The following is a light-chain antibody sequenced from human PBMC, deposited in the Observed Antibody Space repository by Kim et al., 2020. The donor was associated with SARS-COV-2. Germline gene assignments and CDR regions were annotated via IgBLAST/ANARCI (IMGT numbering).Light chain of an antibody. V-gene: IGLV3-19*01. J-gene: IGLJ2*01. Sequence: ALSQTGRITCQGDSRRSYYASWYQQKPGQAPVLVIYGKNNRPSGIPDRFSGSSSGNTASVTITGAQAEDEADYCCNSRDSSGNPVVFGGGTQLTVL. CDR1: SRRSYY. CDR3: NSRDSSGNPVV. CDR2: GKN.